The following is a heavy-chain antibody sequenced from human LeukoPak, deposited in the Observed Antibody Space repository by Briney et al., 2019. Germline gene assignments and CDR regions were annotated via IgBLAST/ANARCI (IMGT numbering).Heavy chain of an antibody. CDR2: IWYDGSNK. CDR1: GFTFSSYG. V-gene: IGHV3-33*01. CDR3: ARGREGSWLFDY. Sequence: PGGSLRLSCAASGFTFSSYGMHWVRQAPGKGLEWVAVIWYDGSNKYYADSVKGRFTISRDNSKNTLYLQMNSLRAEDTAVYYCARGREGSWLFDYWGQGTLSPSPQ. J-gene: IGHJ4*02. D-gene: IGHD3-10*01.